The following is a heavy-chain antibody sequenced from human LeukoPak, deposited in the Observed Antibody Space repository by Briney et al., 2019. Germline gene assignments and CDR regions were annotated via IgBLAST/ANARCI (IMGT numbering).Heavy chain of an antibody. CDR3: ARAVSYGYIYGYGGFDY. Sequence: ASVKVSCKASGYTFTSYDINWVRQATGQGLEWMGWMNPNSGNTGNAQKFQGRVTMTRNTSISTAYMELSSLGSEDTAVYYCARAVSYGYIYGYGGFDYWGRGTLVTVSS. J-gene: IGHJ4*02. CDR1: GYTFTSYD. D-gene: IGHD5-18*01. CDR2: MNPNSGNT. V-gene: IGHV1-8*01.